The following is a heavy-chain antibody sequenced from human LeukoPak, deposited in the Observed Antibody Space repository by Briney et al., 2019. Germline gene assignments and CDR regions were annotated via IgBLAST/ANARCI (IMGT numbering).Heavy chain of an antibody. CDR1: GYTFTDYY. V-gene: IGHV1-2*02. CDR2: INPNSRGT. D-gene: IGHD5-18*01. Sequence: ASVKGSCKASGYTFTDYYMHWVRQAPGQGLEWMGWINPNSRGTDSAQKFQGRFSMTRDTSISTAYMELSRLRSDVTAVYYCARRAREYSHDAFDIWGQGTMVTVSS. J-gene: IGHJ3*02. CDR3: ARRAREYSHDAFDI.